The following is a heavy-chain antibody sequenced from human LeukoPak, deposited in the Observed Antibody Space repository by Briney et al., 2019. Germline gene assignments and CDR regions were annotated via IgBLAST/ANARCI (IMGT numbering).Heavy chain of an antibody. D-gene: IGHD3-3*01. CDR2: ISGSGGST. Sequence: PGASLRLSCAASGFTFSSYAMSWVRQAPGKGLEWVSAISGSGGSTYYADSVKCRFTISRDNSKNTLYLQMNSLRAEDTAVYYCAKGSGSQLDYFDYWGQGTLVTVSS. CDR1: GFTFSSYA. CDR3: AKGSGSQLDYFDY. V-gene: IGHV3-23*01. J-gene: IGHJ4*02.